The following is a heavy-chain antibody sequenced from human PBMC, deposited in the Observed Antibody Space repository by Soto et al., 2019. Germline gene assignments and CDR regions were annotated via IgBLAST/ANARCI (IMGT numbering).Heavy chain of an antibody. V-gene: IGHV3-23*01. J-gene: IGHJ5*02. CDR2: IGGSGGST. Sequence: GGSLRLSCAASGFTFSSDAMSWVRQAPGKGLEWVSAIGGSGGSTYYADSVKGRFTISRDNSKNTLYLQMNSLRAEDTAVYYCAKVVVVAATNWFDPWGQGTLVTVSS. CDR3: AKVVVVAATNWFDP. CDR1: GFTFSSDA. D-gene: IGHD2-15*01.